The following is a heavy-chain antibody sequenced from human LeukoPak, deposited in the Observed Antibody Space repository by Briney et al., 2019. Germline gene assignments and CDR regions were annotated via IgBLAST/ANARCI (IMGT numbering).Heavy chain of an antibody. J-gene: IGHJ4*02. V-gene: IGHV3-11*01. Sequence: GGSLRLSCATSGFTFSDYYMSWIRQAPGKGLEWVSYISSSGSTIYYADSVKGRFTISRDNAKNSLYLQMNSLRAEDTAVYYCARVPPTASSSWYRGGDYWGQGTLVTVSS. D-gene: IGHD6-13*01. CDR2: ISSSGSTI. CDR3: ARVPPTASSSWYRGGDY. CDR1: GFTFSDYY.